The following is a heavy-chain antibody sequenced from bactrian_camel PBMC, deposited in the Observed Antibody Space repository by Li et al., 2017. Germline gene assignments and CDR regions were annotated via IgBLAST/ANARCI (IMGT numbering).Heavy chain of an antibody. CDR3: TASDSPILCAYNY. V-gene: IGHV3S55*01. J-gene: IGHJ4*01. Sequence: HVQLVESGGGSVQAGESLTLFCTASGFTYTTYCMAWFRQAPGKERERVARIIKGVTTLYHDSVKGRFTISQDNAKNMLYLQMNSLQPEDTAMYYCTASDSPILCAYNYWGQGTQVTVS. CDR1: GFTYTTYC. CDR2: IIKGVTT.